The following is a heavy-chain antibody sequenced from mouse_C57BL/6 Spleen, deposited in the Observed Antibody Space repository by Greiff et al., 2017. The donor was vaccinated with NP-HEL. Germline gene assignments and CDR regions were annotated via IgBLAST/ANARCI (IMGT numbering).Heavy chain of an antibody. J-gene: IGHJ4*01. V-gene: IGHV1-82*01. Sequence: VQLQQSGPELVKPGASVKISCKASGYSFSSSWMNWVKQRPGKGLEWIGRIYPGDGDTNYNGKFKGKATLTADKSSSTAYMQLSSLTSEDSAVYFCAREGGSSYGYAMDYWGQGTSVTVSS. CDR2: IYPGDGDT. CDR3: AREGGSSYGYAMDY. CDR1: GYSFSSSW. D-gene: IGHD1-1*01.